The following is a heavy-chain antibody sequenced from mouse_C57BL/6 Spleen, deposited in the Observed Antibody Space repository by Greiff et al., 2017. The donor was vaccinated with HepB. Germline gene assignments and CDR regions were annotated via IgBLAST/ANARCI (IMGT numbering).Heavy chain of an antibody. V-gene: IGHV5-4*03. CDR3: ARPRPFAY. CDR2: ISDGGSYT. J-gene: IGHJ3*01. CDR1: GFTFSSYA. Sequence: DVMLVESGGGLVKPGGSLKLSCAASGFTFSSYAMSWVRQTPEKRLEWVATISDGGSYTYYPDNVKGRFTISRDNAKNNLYLQMSHLKSEDTAMYYCARPRPFAYWGQGTLVTVSA. D-gene: IGHD6-1*01.